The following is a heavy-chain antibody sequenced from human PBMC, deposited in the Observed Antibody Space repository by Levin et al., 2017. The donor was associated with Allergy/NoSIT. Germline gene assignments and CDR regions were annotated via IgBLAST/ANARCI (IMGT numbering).Heavy chain of an antibody. D-gene: IGHD3-10*01. J-gene: IGHJ6*02. V-gene: IGHV4-59*01. CDR3: ARPVVVRGVMYGMDV. CDR2: IYYSGST. Sequence: PSETLSLTCTVSGGSISSYYWSWIRQPPGKGLEWIGYIYYSGSTNYNPSLKSRVTISVDTSKNQFSLKLSSVTAADTAVYYCARPVVVRGVMYGMDVWGQGTTVTVSS. CDR1: GGSISSYY.